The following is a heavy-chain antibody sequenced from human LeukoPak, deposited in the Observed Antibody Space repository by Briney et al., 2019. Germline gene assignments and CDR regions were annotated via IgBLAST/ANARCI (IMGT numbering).Heavy chain of an antibody. CDR3: AKYSSGYYPLSYYYMDV. J-gene: IGHJ6*03. CDR1: GFTFSSYE. CDR2: ISGSGGST. Sequence: GGSLRLSCAASGFTFSSYEMNWVRQAPGKGLEWVSAISGSGGSTYYADSVKGRFTISRDNSKNTLYLQMNSLRAEDTAVYYCAKYSSGYYPLSYYYMDVWGKGTTVTISS. D-gene: IGHD3-22*01. V-gene: IGHV3-23*01.